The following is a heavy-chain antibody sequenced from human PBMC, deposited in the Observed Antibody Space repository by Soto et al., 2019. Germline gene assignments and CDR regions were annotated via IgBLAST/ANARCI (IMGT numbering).Heavy chain of an antibody. CDR1: GYTFTSYD. Sequence: ASVKVSCKASGYTFTSYDINWVRQATGEGLEWMGWMNPNSGNTGYAQKFQGRVTMTRNTSISTAYMELSSLRSEDTAVYYCARNTLYGDYYYYYYMDVWGKGTTVTVSS. CDR3: ARNTLYGDYYYYYYMDV. CDR2: MNPNSGNT. D-gene: IGHD4-17*01. J-gene: IGHJ6*03. V-gene: IGHV1-8*01.